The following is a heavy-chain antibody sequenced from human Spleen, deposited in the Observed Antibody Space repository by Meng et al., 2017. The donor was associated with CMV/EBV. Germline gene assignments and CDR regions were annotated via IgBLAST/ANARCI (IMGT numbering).Heavy chain of an antibody. CDR2: IYSSGST. Sequence: SGGSISSVGYYWSWIRQHPGQGLEWIGYIYSSGSTYYHPSLKSRVTISVDTSKNQFSLKLSSVTAADTAVYYCARDGGLSSSSPFDYWGQGTLVTVSS. J-gene: IGHJ4*02. CDR1: GGSISSVGYY. CDR3: ARDGGLSSSSPFDY. V-gene: IGHV4-31*02. D-gene: IGHD6-6*01.